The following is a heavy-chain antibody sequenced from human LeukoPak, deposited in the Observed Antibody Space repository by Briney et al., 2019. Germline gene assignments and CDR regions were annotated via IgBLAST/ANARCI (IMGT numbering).Heavy chain of an antibody. V-gene: IGHV3-48*01. J-gene: IGHJ4*02. Sequence: PGGSLRLSCAASGFTFSTYSMNWVRQAPGKGLEWVSYISSSSSIYYADSVKGRFTISRDNAKNSLYLQMNSLRAEDTAVYYCAMNTYDSGYWGQGTLVTVSS. CDR2: ISSSSSI. CDR1: GFTFSTYS. D-gene: IGHD5-18*01. CDR3: AMNTYDSGY.